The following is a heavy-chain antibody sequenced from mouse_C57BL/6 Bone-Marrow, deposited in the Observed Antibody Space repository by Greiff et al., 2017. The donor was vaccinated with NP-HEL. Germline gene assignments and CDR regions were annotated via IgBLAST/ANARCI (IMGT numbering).Heavy chain of an antibody. CDR1: GFTFSDYY. V-gene: IGHV5-16*01. Sequence: EVKVVESEGGLVQPGSSMKLSCTASGFTFSDYYMAWVRQVPEKGLEWVANINYDGSSTYYLDSLKSRFIISRDNAKNILYLQMSSLKSEDTATYYCARAGVDYYGSSFSFAYWGQGTLVTVSA. CDR2: INYDGSST. J-gene: IGHJ3*01. CDR3: ARAGVDYYGSSFSFAY. D-gene: IGHD1-1*01.